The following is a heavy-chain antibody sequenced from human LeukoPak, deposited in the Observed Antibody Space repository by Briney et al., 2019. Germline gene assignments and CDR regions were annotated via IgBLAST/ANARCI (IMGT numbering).Heavy chain of an antibody. CDR2: IYYSGST. D-gene: IGHD3-3*01. CDR1: GGSISTYY. CDR3: ARDYAYYDFWSGYYTGSGWFDP. Sequence: SETLSLTCTVSGGSISTYYWSWIRQPPGKGLEWIGYIYYSGSTNYNPSLKSRVTISVDTSKNQFSLKLSSVTAADTAVYYCARDYAYYDFWSGYYTGSGWFDPWGQGTLVTVSS. J-gene: IGHJ5*02. V-gene: IGHV4-59*01.